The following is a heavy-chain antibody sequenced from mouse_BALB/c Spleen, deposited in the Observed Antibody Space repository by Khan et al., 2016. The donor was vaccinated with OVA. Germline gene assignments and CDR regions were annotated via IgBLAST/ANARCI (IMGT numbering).Heavy chain of an antibody. CDR2: INPSNGYT. CDR1: GYTFTSYT. D-gene: IGHD2-14*01. Sequence: QVQLKESGAELARPGASVKMSCKASGYTFTSYTIHWIKKRPGPGLEWIGYINPSNGYTNYNQKFKDKATLTTDKSSTTAYLQLSSLTSDDAAVYNSVRDGAYHRNDGWFAYWGQGTLVTVAA. V-gene: IGHV1-4*01. J-gene: IGHJ3*01. CDR3: VRDGAYHRNDGWFAY.